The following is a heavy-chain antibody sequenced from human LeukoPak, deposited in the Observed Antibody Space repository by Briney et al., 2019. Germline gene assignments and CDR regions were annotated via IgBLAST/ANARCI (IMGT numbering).Heavy chain of an antibody. CDR2: IYYSGST. CDR3: ASPYSSGWHIDY. D-gene: IGHD6-19*01. V-gene: IGHV4-39*01. CDR1: GGSISSYY. J-gene: IGHJ4*02. Sequence: PSETLSLTCTVSGGSISSYYWTWIRQPPGKGLEWIGSIYYSGSTYYNPSLKSRVTISVDTSKNQFSLKLSSVTAADTAVYYCASPYSSGWHIDYWGQGTLVTVSS.